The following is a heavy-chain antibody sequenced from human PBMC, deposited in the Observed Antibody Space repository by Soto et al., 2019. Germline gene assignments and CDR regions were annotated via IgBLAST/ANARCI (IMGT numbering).Heavy chain of an antibody. CDR2: INPNSGGT. CDR3: ARAYSSSWYSEGSSYYYYYMDV. Sequence: ASVKVSCKASGYTFTVYYMHWVLQAPGQGLEWMGWINPNSGGTNYAQKFQGWVTMTRDTSISTAYMELSRLRSDDTAVYYCARAYSSSWYSEGSSYYYYYMDVWGKGTTVTVSS. D-gene: IGHD6-13*01. J-gene: IGHJ6*03. CDR1: GYTFTVYY. V-gene: IGHV1-2*04.